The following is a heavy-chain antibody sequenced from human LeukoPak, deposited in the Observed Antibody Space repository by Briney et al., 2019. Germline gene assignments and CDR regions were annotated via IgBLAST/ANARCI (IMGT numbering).Heavy chain of an antibody. V-gene: IGHV3-66*01. Sequence: PGGSLRLSCAASGFTVSSNYMSWVRQAPGKGLEWVSVIYSGGSTYYADSVKGRFTISRDNAKNTLSLQMNSLRAEDTAVYYCARDRSISAAGDTYWGQGTLVTVSS. CDR1: GFTVSSNY. D-gene: IGHD6-13*01. J-gene: IGHJ4*02. CDR3: ARDRSISAAGDTY. CDR2: IYSGGST.